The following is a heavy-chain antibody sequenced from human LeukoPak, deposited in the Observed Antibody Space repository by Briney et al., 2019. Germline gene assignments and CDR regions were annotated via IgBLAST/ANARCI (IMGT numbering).Heavy chain of an antibody. Sequence: PGGSLRLFCAASGFTFSSYEMNWVRQAPGKGLEWVAFIRYDGSNKYYADSVKGRFTISRDNSKNTLYLQMNSLRAEDTAVYYCAKVSWLQYHLDYWGQGTLVTVSS. V-gene: IGHV3-30*02. J-gene: IGHJ4*02. CDR3: AKVSWLQYHLDY. CDR2: IRYDGSNK. CDR1: GFTFSSYE. D-gene: IGHD5-24*01.